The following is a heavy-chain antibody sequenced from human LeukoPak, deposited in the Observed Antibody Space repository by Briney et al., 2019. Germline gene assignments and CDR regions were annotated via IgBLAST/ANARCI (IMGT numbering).Heavy chain of an antibody. Sequence: GEPLKISCKGSGYSFSTYWIGWVRQMPGKGLEWMGIIYPADSHTRYSPSFQGQVTISADKSITTAYLQWSSLKASDTAMYYCAGGGAVGTTTYFQHWGQGTLVTVSS. CDR2: IYPADSHT. D-gene: IGHD1-26*01. V-gene: IGHV5-51*01. CDR3: AGGGAVGTTTYFQH. CDR1: GYSFSTYW. J-gene: IGHJ1*01.